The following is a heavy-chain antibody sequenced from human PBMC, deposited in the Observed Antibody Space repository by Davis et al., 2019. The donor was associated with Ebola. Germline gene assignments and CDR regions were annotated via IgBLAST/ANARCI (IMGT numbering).Heavy chain of an antibody. CDR2: IYYSGST. V-gene: IGHV4-59*06. CDR3: ASSAVVSGSDAFDI. D-gene: IGHD2-8*02. Sequence: PGGSLRLSCTVSGGSISSYYWSWIRQPPGKGLEWIGYIYYSGSTYYNPSLKSRVTISVDTSKNQFSLKLSSVTAADTAVYYCASSAVVSGSDAFDIWGQGTMVTVSS. CDR1: GGSISSYY. J-gene: IGHJ3*02.